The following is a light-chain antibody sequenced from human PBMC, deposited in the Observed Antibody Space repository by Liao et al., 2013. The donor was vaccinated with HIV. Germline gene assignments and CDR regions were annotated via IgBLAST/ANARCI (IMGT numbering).Light chain of an antibody. CDR2: YDS. CDR3: QVWDTTSDHAV. Sequence: SYVLTQPPSVSVAPGKTATITCGGNHIGSKGVHWYQQKPGQAPALVIYYDSDRPSGIPERFSGSNSGNTATLTISRVEGGDEADYYCQVWDTTSDHAVLGGGTKLTVL. V-gene: IGLV3-21*04. J-gene: IGLJ3*02. CDR1: HIGSKG.